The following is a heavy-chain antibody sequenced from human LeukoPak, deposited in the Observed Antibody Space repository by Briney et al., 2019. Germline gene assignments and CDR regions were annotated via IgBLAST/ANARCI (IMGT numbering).Heavy chain of an antibody. CDR3: ATDLGSSRPNF. Sequence: GGSLRLSCAASGFSFITYCITWVRQAPGKGLEWVANIKQDGSEKYYVDSAKGRFTISRDNAKNSLYLQMNSLRAEDTAVYYCATDLGSSRPNFWGQGILVTVSS. D-gene: IGHD6-13*01. CDR2: IKQDGSEK. J-gene: IGHJ4*02. CDR1: GFSFITYC. V-gene: IGHV3-7*01.